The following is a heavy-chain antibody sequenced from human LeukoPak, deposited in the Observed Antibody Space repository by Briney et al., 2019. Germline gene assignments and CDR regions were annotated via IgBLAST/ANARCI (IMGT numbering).Heavy chain of an antibody. CDR1: GFPFSSYA. CDR3: ARATNIWFGELYFDY. CDR2: ISSSSSYT. J-gene: IGHJ4*02. V-gene: IGHV3-11*05. Sequence: PGGSLRLSCEASGFPFSSYAMSWIRQAPGKGLEWVSYISSSSSYTNYADSVKGRFTISRDNAKNSLYLQMNSLRAEDTAVYYCARATNIWFGELYFDYWGQGTLVTVSS. D-gene: IGHD3-10*01.